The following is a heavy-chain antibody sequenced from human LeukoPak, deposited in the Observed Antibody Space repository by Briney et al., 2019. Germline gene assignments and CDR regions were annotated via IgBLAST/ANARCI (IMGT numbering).Heavy chain of an antibody. D-gene: IGHD6-19*01. CDR3: AKIPVSYSSGWSNFDY. CDR1: GFTFSSYA. V-gene: IGHV3-23*01. J-gene: IGHJ4*02. Sequence: GMSLRLSCAASGFTFSSYAMSWVRQTPGKGLEWVSGINDNGGSTYYADSVKGRFTIYRDNSKNTLFLQMNSLRAEDTAVYYCAKIPVSYSSGWSNFDYWGQGTLVTVSS. CDR2: INDNGGST.